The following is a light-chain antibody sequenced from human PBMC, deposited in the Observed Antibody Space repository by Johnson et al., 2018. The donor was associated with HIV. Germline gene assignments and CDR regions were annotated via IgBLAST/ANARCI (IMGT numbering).Light chain of an antibody. Sequence: QSVLTQPPSVSAAPGQKVTISCSRNYSNFGNNYVSWYQQLPGTAPKLLIYENNKRSSGIPDRFSGSKSGTSATLGITGLQTGDEADYYCGTWDSSLRKVFGNGTKVTVL. CDR2: ENN. V-gene: IGLV1-51*02. J-gene: IGLJ1*01. CDR1: YSNFGNNY. CDR3: GTWDSSLRKV.